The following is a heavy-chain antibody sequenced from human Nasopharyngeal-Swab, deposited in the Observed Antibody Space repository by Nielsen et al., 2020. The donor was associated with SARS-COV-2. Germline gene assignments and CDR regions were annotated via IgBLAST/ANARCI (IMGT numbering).Heavy chain of an antibody. CDR1: GFTFSSYA. D-gene: IGHD3-9*01. CDR2: ISGSGGST. Sequence: GGSLRLSCAASGFTFSSYAMSWVRQAPGKGLEWVSAISGSGGSTYYADSVKGRFTISRDNSKNTLYLQMNSLRAEDTAVYYCAKEKYDILTGPLGCFDYWGQGTLVTVSS. V-gene: IGHV3-23*01. J-gene: IGHJ4*02. CDR3: AKEKYDILTGPLGCFDY.